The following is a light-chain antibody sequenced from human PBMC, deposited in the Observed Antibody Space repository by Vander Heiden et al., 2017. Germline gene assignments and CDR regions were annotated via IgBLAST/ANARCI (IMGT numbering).Light chain of an antibody. Sequence: QPVLTQPPSASGAPGERTTTSCTGTTSTIGAGYDVHWYQQLPGTAPKLFIYGNNIRPSGVPDRFSGSNSGASASLAITGLQPEDEAHYYCQSYDSSLSHFVVFGGGTKLTVL. CDR3: QSYDSSLSHFVV. CDR1: TSTIGAGYD. CDR2: GNN. J-gene: IGLJ3*02. V-gene: IGLV1-40*01.